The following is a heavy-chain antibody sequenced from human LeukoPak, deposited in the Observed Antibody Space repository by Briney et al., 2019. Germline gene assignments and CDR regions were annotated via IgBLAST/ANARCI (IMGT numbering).Heavy chain of an antibody. CDR1: GFTFSSYW. V-gene: IGHV3-7*01. J-gene: IGHJ4*02. CDR2: IKQDGSEK. D-gene: IGHD3-10*01. CDR3: ARDRRNPYYYGSGPCFDY. Sequence: GGSLRLSCAASGFTFSSYWMSWVRQAPEKGLEWVANIKQDGSEKYYVDSVKGRFTISRDNAKNSLYLQMNSLRAEDTAVYYCARDRRNPYYYGSGPCFDYWGQGTLVTVSS.